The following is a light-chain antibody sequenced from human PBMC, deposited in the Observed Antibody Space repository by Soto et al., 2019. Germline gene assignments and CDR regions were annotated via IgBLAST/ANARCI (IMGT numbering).Light chain of an antibody. Sequence: QSALTQPRSVSGSPGQSVTISCTGTSSDVGGYNYVSWYQQYPGKAPKLIIYDVSQRPSGVPDRFSGSKSGNMASLTISGLQAEDEADYYCCSYAGTYPHVVFGGGTKLTV. V-gene: IGLV2-11*01. J-gene: IGLJ2*01. CDR2: DVS. CDR1: SSDVGGYNY. CDR3: CSYAGTYPHVV.